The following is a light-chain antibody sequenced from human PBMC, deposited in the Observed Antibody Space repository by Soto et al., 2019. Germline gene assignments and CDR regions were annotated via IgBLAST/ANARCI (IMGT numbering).Light chain of an antibody. V-gene: IGKV1-39*01. CDR2: AAS. Sequence: DIQMTQSPSSLSASVGDRVTITCRASQGIRNDLAWFQQQPGKAPKRLIYAASRLQSGVPSRLSGSGSGTDFTLTISSLQPEDFATYYCQQSYTSWTFGQGTKVDIK. CDR3: QQSYTSWT. J-gene: IGKJ1*01. CDR1: QGIRND.